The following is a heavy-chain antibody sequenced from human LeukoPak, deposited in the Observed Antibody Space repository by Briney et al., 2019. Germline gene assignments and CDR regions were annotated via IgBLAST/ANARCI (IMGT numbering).Heavy chain of an antibody. J-gene: IGHJ4*02. CDR1: GGSISSSNW. CDR3: ARERIERYTYASSDFDY. D-gene: IGHD5-18*01. CDR2: IYHSGST. Sequence: SSETLSLTCAVSGGSISSSNWWNWVRQPPGKGLEWIGEIYHSGSTNYNPSLKSRVTISVDTSKNQFSLKVTSVTAADTALYYCARERIERYTYASSDFDYWGRGTLVTVSS. V-gene: IGHV4-4*02.